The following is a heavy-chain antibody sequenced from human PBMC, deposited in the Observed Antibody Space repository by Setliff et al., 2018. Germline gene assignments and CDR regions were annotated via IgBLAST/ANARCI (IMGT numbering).Heavy chain of an antibody. V-gene: IGHV4-39*01. Sequence: PSETLSLTCTVSGGSISSSSYYWGWIRQPPGKGLEWIGSIYYSGSTYYNPSLKSRVTISVDTSKNQFSLILSSVTAADTAVYYCARLGGSSTSGGFYYFYDYMDVWGKGTTVTVSS. CDR1: GGSISSSSYY. CDR2: IYYSGST. J-gene: IGHJ6*03. CDR3: ARLGGSSTSGGFYYFYDYMDV. D-gene: IGHD2-2*01.